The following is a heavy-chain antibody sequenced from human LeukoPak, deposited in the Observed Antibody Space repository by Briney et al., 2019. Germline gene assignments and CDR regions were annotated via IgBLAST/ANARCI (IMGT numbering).Heavy chain of an antibody. V-gene: IGHV3-53*05. CDR2: IYSGGST. J-gene: IGHJ4*02. CDR1: GFTVSSNY. Sequence: GGSLRLSCAASGFTVSSNYMSWVRQTPGKGLEWVSVIYSGGSTYYADSVKGRFTISRDNSKNTLYLQMNSLRAEDTAVYYCAKDGIYDTPFDYWGQGTLVTVSS. D-gene: IGHD1-26*01. CDR3: AKDGIYDTPFDY.